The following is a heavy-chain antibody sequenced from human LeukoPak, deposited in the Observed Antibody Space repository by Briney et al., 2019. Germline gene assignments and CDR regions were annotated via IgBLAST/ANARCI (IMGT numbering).Heavy chain of an antibody. CDR1: GFTFSSYA. J-gene: IGHJ4*02. Sequence: GGSLRLSCAASGFTFSSYAMSWVRQAPGKGLEWVSAISGSGGSTYYADSVKGRFTISRDNSKNTLYLQMNSLRAEDTAVYYCAKGRYYDILTGYRRENYFDYWSQGTLVTVSS. CDR3: AKGRYYDILTGYRRENYFDY. CDR2: ISGSGGST. V-gene: IGHV3-23*01. D-gene: IGHD3-9*01.